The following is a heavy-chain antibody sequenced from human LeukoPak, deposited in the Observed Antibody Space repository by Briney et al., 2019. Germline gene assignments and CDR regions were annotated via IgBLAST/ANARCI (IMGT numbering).Heavy chain of an antibody. Sequence: GGSMRLSCADSGFTFSSYEMNWVRQAPGKGLEWVSYISSSGSTIYYADSVEGRFTISRDNAKNSLYLQMNSLRAEDTAVYYCARDSKLDIVATSTYYYYGMDVWGKGTTVTVSS. CDR1: GFTFSSYE. D-gene: IGHD5-12*01. V-gene: IGHV3-48*03. CDR2: ISSSGSTI. CDR3: ARDSKLDIVATSTYYYYGMDV. J-gene: IGHJ6*04.